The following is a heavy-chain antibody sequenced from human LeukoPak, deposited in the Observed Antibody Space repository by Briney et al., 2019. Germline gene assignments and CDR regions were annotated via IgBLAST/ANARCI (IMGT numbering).Heavy chain of an antibody. D-gene: IGHD7-27*01. CDR2: LSNSGSDI. V-gene: IGHV3-11*01. Sequence: GGSPRLSCVVSGFSISGYYMTWIRQAPGKGLEYISYLSNSGSDIFYADSVKGRFSISRDNAKNSLYLEMNSLRAEDTAMYYCAKGHWGLDYWGQGILVTVSS. CDR1: GFSISGYY. CDR3: AKGHWGLDY. J-gene: IGHJ4*02.